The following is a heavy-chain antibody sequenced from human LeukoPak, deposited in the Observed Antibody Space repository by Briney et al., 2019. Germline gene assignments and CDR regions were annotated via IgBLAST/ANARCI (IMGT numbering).Heavy chain of an antibody. D-gene: IGHD1-1*01. J-gene: IGHJ6*03. CDR2: INPSGGST. CDR3: ASSSNWPPGYYYYYMDV. Sequence: ASVKVSCKASGYNFISYYMHWVRQAPGQGLEWMGIINPSGGSTSYAQKFQDRVTMTRDTSTSTVYMELSSLRSEDTDVYYCASSSNWPPGYYYYYMDVWGKGTTVTVSS. CDR1: GYNFISYY. V-gene: IGHV1-46*01.